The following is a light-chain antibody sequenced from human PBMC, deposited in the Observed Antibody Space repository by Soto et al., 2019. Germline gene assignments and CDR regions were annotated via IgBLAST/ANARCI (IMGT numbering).Light chain of an antibody. CDR3: QQYNDWPPQLT. V-gene: IGKV3-15*01. CDR1: HSVSSK. Sequence: EIVMTQSPATLSVSVGERATLSCRASHSVSSKLAWYQQKPGQAPRLLIYGASTRATDIPARFSGSGSGTEFPLTISSLQSEDFAVYYCQQYNDWPPQLTVGGGTKVEIK. CDR2: GAS. J-gene: IGKJ4*01.